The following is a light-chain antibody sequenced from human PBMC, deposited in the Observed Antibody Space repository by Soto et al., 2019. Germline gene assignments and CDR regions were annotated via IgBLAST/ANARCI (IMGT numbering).Light chain of an antibody. CDR1: SSNIGSNT. J-gene: IGLJ2*01. CDR3: AAWDGSLNVVL. Sequence: SALTQPPSASGTPGQRVTISCSGSSSNIGSNTVNWYQQLPGSAPKLLMYSTNQRPSGVPDRFSGSKSGTSASLAISGLQSEDEADYYCAAWDGSLNVVLFGGGTKLTVL. V-gene: IGLV1-44*01. CDR2: STN.